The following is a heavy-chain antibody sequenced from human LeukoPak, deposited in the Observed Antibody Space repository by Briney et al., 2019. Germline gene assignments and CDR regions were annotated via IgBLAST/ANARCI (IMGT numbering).Heavy chain of an antibody. CDR2: IYSGGST. CDR3: AKSLTYYGGNSGTDY. CDR1: GFTVSSNY. V-gene: IGHV3-53*01. D-gene: IGHD4-23*01. Sequence: PGGSLRLSCAASGFTVSSNYMSWVRQAPGKGLEWVSVIYSGGSTYYADSVKGRFTISRDNSKNTLYLQMNSLRAEDTAVYYCAKSLTYYGGNSGTDYWGQGTLVTVSS. J-gene: IGHJ4*02.